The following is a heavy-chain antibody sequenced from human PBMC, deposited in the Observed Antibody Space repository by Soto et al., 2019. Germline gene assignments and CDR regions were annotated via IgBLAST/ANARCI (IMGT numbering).Heavy chain of an antibody. V-gene: IGHV4-31*03. CDR3: ARELRDDFWSGYYNWFDP. J-gene: IGHJ5*02. Sequence: SETLSLTCTVSGGSISSGGYYWSWIRQHPGKGLEWIGYIYYSGSTYYNPSLKSRVTISVDTSKNQFSLKLSSVTAADTAVYYCARELRDDFWSGYYNWFDPWGQRTLVTVS. CDR1: GGSISSGGYY. D-gene: IGHD3-3*01. CDR2: IYYSGST.